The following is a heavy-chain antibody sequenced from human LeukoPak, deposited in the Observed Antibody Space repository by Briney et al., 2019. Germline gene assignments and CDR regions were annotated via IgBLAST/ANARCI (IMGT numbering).Heavy chain of an antibody. CDR3: ASRTMVRGVISPGDAFDI. V-gene: IGHV3-66*01. J-gene: IGHJ3*02. CDR1: GFTVSSNY. Sequence: GGSLRLSCAASGFTVSSNYMSWVRQAPGKGLEWVSVIYSGGSTYYADSVKGRFTISRDNSKNTLYLQMNSLRAEDTAVYYCASRTMVRGVISPGDAFDIWGQGTMVTVSS. CDR2: IYSGGST. D-gene: IGHD3-10*01.